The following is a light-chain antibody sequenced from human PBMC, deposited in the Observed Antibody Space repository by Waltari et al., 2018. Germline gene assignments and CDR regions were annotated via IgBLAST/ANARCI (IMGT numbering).Light chain of an antibody. Sequence: DIVMTQSPDSLAVSLGERATINWKYSQSLLYRSHNRTYLAWYKEKPGQPPTLVIHWASTRDSGAPDRFSGSGSGTDFTLTISSLQAEDVAIYYCQQYYSVPYTFGRGTKLEIK. J-gene: IGKJ2*01. CDR3: QQYYSVPYT. CDR2: WAS. V-gene: IGKV4-1*01. CDR1: QSLLYRSHNRTY.